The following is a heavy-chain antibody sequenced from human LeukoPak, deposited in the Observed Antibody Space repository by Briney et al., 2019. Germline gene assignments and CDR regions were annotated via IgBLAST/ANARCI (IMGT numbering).Heavy chain of an antibody. CDR3: ARQLVVPAATYYFDY. Sequence: PGESLKISGKGSGYRFTSYWIGWVRQMPGKSLEWMGIIYPGDSDTRYSPSFQGQVTISADKSISTAYLQWSSLKASDTAMYYCARQLVVPAATYYFDYWGQGTLVTVPS. D-gene: IGHD2-2*01. J-gene: IGHJ4*02. CDR2: IYPGDSDT. CDR1: GYRFTSYW. V-gene: IGHV5-51*01.